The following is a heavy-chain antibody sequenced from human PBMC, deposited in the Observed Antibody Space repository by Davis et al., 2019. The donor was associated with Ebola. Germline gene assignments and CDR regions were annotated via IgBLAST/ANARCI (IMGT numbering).Heavy chain of an antibody. J-gene: IGHJ4*02. D-gene: IGHD6-19*01. Sequence: GGSLRLSCAASGFTFSAYSMNWVRQAPGKGLEWVSYISDSSTTIYYADSVKGRFTISRDNAKNSLYLQMNSLRAEDTAVYYCAKDSSGWYGEDYWGQGTLVTVSS. CDR2: ISDSSTTI. V-gene: IGHV3-48*01. CDR3: AKDSSGWYGEDY. CDR1: GFTFSAYS.